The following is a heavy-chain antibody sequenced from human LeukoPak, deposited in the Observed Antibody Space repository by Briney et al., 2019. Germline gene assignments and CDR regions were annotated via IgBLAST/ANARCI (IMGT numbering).Heavy chain of an antibody. CDR1: GYTFTSYG. V-gene: IGHV1-18*01. D-gene: IGHD3-9*01. CDR3: ARVSGRYFDWLFPSYYYGMDV. CDR2: ISAYNGNT. Sequence: GASVKVSCKASGYTFTSYGISWVRQAPGQGLEWMGWISAYNGNTNYAQKLQGRVTMTTDTSTSTAYMELRSLRSDDTAVYYCARVSGRYFDWLFPSYYYGMDVWGQGTTVTVSS. J-gene: IGHJ6*02.